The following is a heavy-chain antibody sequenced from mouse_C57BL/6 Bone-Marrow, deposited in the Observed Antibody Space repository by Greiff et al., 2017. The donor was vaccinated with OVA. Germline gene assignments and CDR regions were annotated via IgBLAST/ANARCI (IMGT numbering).Heavy chain of an antibody. D-gene: IGHD2-5*01. CDR3: ARSGYSNYSYLYFDV. V-gene: IGHV1-64*01. CDR2: IHPNSGST. J-gene: IGHJ1*03. Sequence: QVQLQQPGAELVKPGASVKLSCKASGYTFTSYWMHWVKQRPGQGLEWIGMIHPNSGSTNYNEKFKSKATLTVAKSSSTAYMQLSSLPSEDSAVYYGARSGYSNYSYLYFDVWGTGTTVTVSS. CDR1: GYTFTSYW.